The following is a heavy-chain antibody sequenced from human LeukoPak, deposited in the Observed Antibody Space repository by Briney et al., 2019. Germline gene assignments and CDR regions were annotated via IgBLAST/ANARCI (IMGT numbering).Heavy chain of an antibody. J-gene: IGHJ5*02. CDR1: GGSISSSSYY. D-gene: IGHD3-3*01. V-gene: IGHV4-39*07. CDR2: IYYSGST. Sequence: PSETLSLTCTVSGGSISSSSYYWGWIRQPPGKGPEWIGSIYYSGSTYYNPSLKSRVTISVDTSKNQFSLKLSSVTAADTAVYYCARDCGLYDFWSGYYQYNWFDPRGQGTLVTVSS. CDR3: ARDCGLYDFWSGYYQYNWFDP.